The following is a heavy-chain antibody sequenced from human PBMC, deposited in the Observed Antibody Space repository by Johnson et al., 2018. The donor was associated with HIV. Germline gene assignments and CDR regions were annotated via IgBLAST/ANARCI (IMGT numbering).Heavy chain of an antibody. Sequence: EVQLVESGGGLVQPGGSLRLSCAASGFIFSNFDMHWVRQAAGRRLEWVSGIDTAGNTYYLGSVKCRFTISRENAKNSLYLQMNSLRAEDTAVYYCARAEGLTGRNAFDIWGQGTMVTVSS. CDR3: ARAEGLTGRNAFDI. CDR1: GFIFSNFD. CDR2: IDTAGNT. D-gene: IGHD1-20*01. J-gene: IGHJ3*02. V-gene: IGHV3-13*01.